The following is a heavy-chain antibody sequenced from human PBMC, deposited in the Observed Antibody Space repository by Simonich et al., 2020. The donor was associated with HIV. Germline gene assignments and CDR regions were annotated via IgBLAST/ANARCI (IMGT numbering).Heavy chain of an antibody. CDR3: ATDSIGWSFDL. CDR2: FDVENGET. V-gene: IGHV1-24*01. CDR1: GYTLTEVS. J-gene: IGHJ2*01. Sequence: HVQRVQSGAEVKKPGASVKVSCKVSGYTLTEVSIHWVRQAPGNGLEWRGGFDVENGETIYAQAFQGRVTMTEDTSTDTAYMELSSLRSEDTAVYYCATDSIGWSFDLWGRGTLVTVSS.